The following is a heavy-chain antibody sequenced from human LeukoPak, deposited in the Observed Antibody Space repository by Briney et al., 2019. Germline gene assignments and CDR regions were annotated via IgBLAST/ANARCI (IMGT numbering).Heavy chain of an antibody. V-gene: IGHV1-69*13. Sequence: GASVKVSCKASGGTFSSYAISWVRQAPGQGLEWMGGIIPIFGTANYAQKFQGRVTITADESTSTAYMELSSLRSEDTAVYYCARSRGHYGSGSYSYYYYYYMDVWGRGTTVTISS. D-gene: IGHD3-10*01. CDR2: IIPIFGTA. J-gene: IGHJ6*03. CDR3: ARSRGHYGSGSYSYYYYYYMDV. CDR1: GGTFSSYA.